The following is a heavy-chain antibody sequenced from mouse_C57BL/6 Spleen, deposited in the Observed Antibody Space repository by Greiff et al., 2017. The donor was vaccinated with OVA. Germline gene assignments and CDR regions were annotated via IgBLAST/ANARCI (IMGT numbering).Heavy chain of an antibody. CDR2: IRNKANNHAT. J-gene: IGHJ2*01. D-gene: IGHD1-1*01. CDR1: GFTFSDAW. Sequence: EVKLVESGGGLVQPGGSMKLSCAASGFTFSDAWMDWVRQSPEKGLEWVAEIRNKANNHATYYAESVKGRFTISRDDSKSSVYLQMNSLRAEDTGIYYCTRRDTTRYFDYWGQGTTLTVSS. V-gene: IGHV6-6*01. CDR3: TRRDTTRYFDY.